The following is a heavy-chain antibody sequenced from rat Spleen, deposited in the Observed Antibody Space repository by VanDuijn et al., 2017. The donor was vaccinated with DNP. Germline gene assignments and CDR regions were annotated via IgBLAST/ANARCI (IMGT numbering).Heavy chain of an antibody. CDR2: ISYEGSDT. Sequence: EVQLVESGGCFVQPGRSLKLSCAASGFTFSDYYMAWVRQAPKKGLEWVASISYEGSDTHYGDSVKGRFTISRDNAESTLYLQMNSLRSEDTATYYCARRGYNNAWYFDFWGPGTMVTVSS. CDR1: GFTFSDYY. D-gene: IGHD1-10*01. J-gene: IGHJ1*01. V-gene: IGHV5-22*01. CDR3: ARRGYNNAWYFDF.